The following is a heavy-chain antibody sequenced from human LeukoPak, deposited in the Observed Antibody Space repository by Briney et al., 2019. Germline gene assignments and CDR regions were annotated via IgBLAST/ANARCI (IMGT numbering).Heavy chain of an antibody. V-gene: IGHV4-59*01. D-gene: IGHD6-19*01. Sequence: PSETLSLTCTVSSGSMSSYYWNWIRQPPGKGLEWIGHIHYNGNTNYNPSLKSGVTISVDTSKNQFSLKLSSVTAADTAVYYCARGYSSGWYRGWFDPWGQGTLVIVSS. CDR2: IHYNGNT. CDR3: ARGYSSGWYRGWFDP. J-gene: IGHJ5*02. CDR1: SGSMSSYY.